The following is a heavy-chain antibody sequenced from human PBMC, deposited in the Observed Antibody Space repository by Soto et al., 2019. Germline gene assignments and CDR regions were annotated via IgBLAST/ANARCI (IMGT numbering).Heavy chain of an antibody. V-gene: IGHV3-48*02. CDR3: AGECIVVVARCYFDY. J-gene: IGHJ4*02. CDR2: ISSSSSTI. D-gene: IGHD2-21*01. CDR1: GFTFSSYS. Sequence: EVQLVESGGGLVQPGGSLRLSCAASGFTFSSYSMNWVRQAPGKGLEWVSYISSSSSTIYYADSVKGRFTISGDNAKNSLYLQMNGLMDEDTAVYDCAGECIVVVARCYFDYWGQGTLVTVSS.